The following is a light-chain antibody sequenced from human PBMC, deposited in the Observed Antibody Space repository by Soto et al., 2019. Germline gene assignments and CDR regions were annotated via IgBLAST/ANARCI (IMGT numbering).Light chain of an antibody. V-gene: IGKV3-15*01. CDR2: SAS. CDR3: QQYNNWPFT. J-gene: IGKJ3*01. CDR1: QSVSRN. Sequence: EIVMTQSPATLSVSPGERATLSCRASQSVSRNLAWYQQKPGQAPRLLIYSASTRATGIPARFSGSGSGTEFTLTISSLQSEDFAVYYCQQYNNWPFTFGPGTKVDIK.